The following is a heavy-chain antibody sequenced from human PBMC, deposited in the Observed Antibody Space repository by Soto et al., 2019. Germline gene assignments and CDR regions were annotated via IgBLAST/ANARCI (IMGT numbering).Heavy chain of an antibody. CDR3: ARDYDSDGYLSPY. D-gene: IGHD3-22*01. V-gene: IGHV3-33*01. J-gene: IGHJ4*02. CDR2: IHYDGNNK. Sequence: PGGSLRLSCAAPGFTFSNYGMHWVRQAPGKGLEWVAVIHYDGNNKYYADSVKGRFTISRDNSKSTLYLQMDSLRAEDTAVYYCARDYDSDGYLSPYWGRGTLVTVSS. CDR1: GFTFSNYG.